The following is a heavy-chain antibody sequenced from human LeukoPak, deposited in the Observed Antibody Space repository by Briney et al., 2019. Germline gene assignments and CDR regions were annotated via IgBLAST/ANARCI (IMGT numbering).Heavy chain of an antibody. J-gene: IGHJ4*02. Sequence: SETLSLTCTVSSGSISTYYWSWMRQPPGEGLEWIGYIYYSGSTNYNPSLNSRVTISVDTSKNQFSLKLSSVTAADTAVYYCARSFHSSSWYFDYWGQGTLVTVSS. D-gene: IGHD6-13*01. CDR2: IYYSGST. CDR3: ARSFHSSSWYFDY. CDR1: SGSISTYY. V-gene: IGHV4-59*08.